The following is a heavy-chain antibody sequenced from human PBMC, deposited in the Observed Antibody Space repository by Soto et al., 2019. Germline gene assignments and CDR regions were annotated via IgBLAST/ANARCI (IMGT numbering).Heavy chain of an antibody. V-gene: IGHV4-30-2*01. CDR1: GGSISSGGYS. J-gene: IGHJ5*02. D-gene: IGHD6-25*01. Sequence: PSETLSLTCAVSGGSISSGGYSWSWIRQPPGKGLEWIGYIYHSGSTYYNPSLKSRVTISVDRSKNQFSLKLSSVTAADTAVYYCARDKSANWFDPWGQGTLVTVSS. CDR2: IYHSGST. CDR3: ARDKSANWFDP.